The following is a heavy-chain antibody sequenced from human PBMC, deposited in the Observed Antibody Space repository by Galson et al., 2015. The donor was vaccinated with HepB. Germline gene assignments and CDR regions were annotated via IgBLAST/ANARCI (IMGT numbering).Heavy chain of an antibody. D-gene: IGHD5-12*01. Sequence: SVKVSCRASGYTFTRHAIHWVRQAPGQRLEWMGWINTGNGNTHYSQKFQGRVTITRDTSASIAYMGLNSLRSEDTAVYYCAREGTTGYPVDAFDSWGQGKMVTVSS. V-gene: IGHV1-3*04. CDR2: INTGNGNT. CDR3: AREGTTGYPVDAFDS. J-gene: IGHJ3*02. CDR1: GYTFTRHA.